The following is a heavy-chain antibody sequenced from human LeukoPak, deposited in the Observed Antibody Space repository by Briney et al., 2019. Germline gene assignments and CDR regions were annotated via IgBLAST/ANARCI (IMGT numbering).Heavy chain of an antibody. D-gene: IGHD3-16*01. Sequence: GGSLRLSCAASGFTFNSYWMTWVRQAPGKGLEWVANIKQDGSEKLYEDSVKGRFAISRDNAKNSLYLRMNSLRVEDTAVYYCANIRGGWGQGTLVTVSS. CDR2: IKQDGSEK. CDR1: GFTFNSYW. J-gene: IGHJ4*02. CDR3: ANIRGG. V-gene: IGHV3-7*03.